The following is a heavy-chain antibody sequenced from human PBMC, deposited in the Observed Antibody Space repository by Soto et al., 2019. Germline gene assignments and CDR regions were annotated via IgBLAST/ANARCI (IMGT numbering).Heavy chain of an antibody. CDR2: IYYSGST. CDR1: GGSISSGGYY. J-gene: IGHJ3*02. V-gene: IGHV4-31*03. CDR3: LCVKNDYIWGSYRPDAFEI. D-gene: IGHD3-16*02. Sequence: PSETLSLTCTVSGGSISSGGYYWSWISQHPGKGLEWNGYIYYSGSTYYNPSLKSRVTISLLMFKNQFSLNLSSVTVADSAFYYCLCVKNDYIWGSYRPDAFEIWGQVTMVTVSS.